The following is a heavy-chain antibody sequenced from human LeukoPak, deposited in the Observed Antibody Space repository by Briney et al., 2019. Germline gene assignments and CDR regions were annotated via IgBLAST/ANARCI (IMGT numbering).Heavy chain of an antibody. J-gene: IGHJ4*02. Sequence: PGGSLRLSCAASGFTFSSYWMHWVRQAPGKGLVWVSRIKSDGSTTTYADSVKGRFTISRDNAKNTLYLQMNSLRAEDTAVYYCARANHPTYYDSSGYYQDYWGQGTLVTVSS. CDR1: GFTFSSYW. V-gene: IGHV3-74*01. CDR3: ARANHPTYYDSSGYYQDY. D-gene: IGHD3-22*01. CDR2: IKSDGSTT.